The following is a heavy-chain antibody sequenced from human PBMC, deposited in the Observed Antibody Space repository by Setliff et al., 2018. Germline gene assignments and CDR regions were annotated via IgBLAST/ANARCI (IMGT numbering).Heavy chain of an antibody. CDR3: ARAVGATIGAFDI. CDR2: INHTGST. D-gene: IGHD1-26*01. Sequence: SETLSLTCAASGGSFSFYYWTWIRQPPGKGLEWIGEINHTGSTHNNPSLKSRVTISVDTSKNQFSLKLSSVTAADTAVYYCARAVGATIGAFDIWGQGTMVTVSS. V-gene: IGHV4-34*01. J-gene: IGHJ3*02. CDR1: GGSFSFYY.